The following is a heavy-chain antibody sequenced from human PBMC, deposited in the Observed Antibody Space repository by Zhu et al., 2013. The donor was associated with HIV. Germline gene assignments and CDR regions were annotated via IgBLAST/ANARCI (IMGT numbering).Heavy chain of an antibody. D-gene: IGHD6-19*01. Sequence: QVQLVQSGAEVKKPGASVKVSCKASGYTFTSYAMHWVRQAPGQRLEWMGWINAGNGNTKYSQKFQGRVTITRDTSASTAYMELSSLRSEDTAVYYCARGRGSGWYGAGEKRGDYWGQGTLVTVSS. CDR3: ARGRGSGWYGAGEKRGDY. CDR1: GYTFTSYA. V-gene: IGHV1-3*01. J-gene: IGHJ4*02. CDR2: INAGNGNT.